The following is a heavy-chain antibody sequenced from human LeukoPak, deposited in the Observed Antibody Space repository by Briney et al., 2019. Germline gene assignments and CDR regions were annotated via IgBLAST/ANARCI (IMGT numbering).Heavy chain of an antibody. CDR2: IWYGGSNK. J-gene: IGHJ5*02. CDR3: ARERGWLNDYNWFDP. D-gene: IGHD3-22*01. Sequence: GRSLRLSCAASGFTFSSYGMHWVRQAPGKGLEWAAVIWYGGSNKYYADSVKGRFTISRDNSKNTLYLQMNSLRAEDTAVYYCARERGWLNDYNWFDPWGQGTLVTVS. CDR1: GFTFSSYG. V-gene: IGHV3-33*01.